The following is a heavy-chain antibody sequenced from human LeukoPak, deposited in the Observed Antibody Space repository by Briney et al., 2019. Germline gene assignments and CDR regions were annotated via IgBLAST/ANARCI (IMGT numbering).Heavy chain of an antibody. CDR3: ARSARVSSKIGEH. CDR2: INPNSGDT. V-gene: IGHV1-2*02. J-gene: IGHJ1*01. Sequence: ASVKVSCKASGYTFTDYCIHWVRRAPGQGLEWMGWINPNSGDTNYGRKFQGRVSMTSDTSSNTAYMELSRLRSDDTAVYYCARSARVSSKIGEHWGQGTLVTVSS. D-gene: IGHD3-16*02. CDR1: GYTFTDYC.